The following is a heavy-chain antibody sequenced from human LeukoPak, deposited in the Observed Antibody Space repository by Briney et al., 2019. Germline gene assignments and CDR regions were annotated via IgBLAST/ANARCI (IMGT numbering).Heavy chain of an antibody. V-gene: IGHV3-30*04. D-gene: IGHD2-8*02. J-gene: IGHJ4*02. Sequence: GGSLRLSCAASGFTFSSYAMHWVRQAPGKGLEWLAVISYDGSNKYYADSVKGRFTISRDNSKNTLYLQMNSLRAEDTAVYYCARDTGFIDYWGQGTLVTVSS. CDR2: ISYDGSNK. CDR3: ARDTGFIDY. CDR1: GFTFSSYA.